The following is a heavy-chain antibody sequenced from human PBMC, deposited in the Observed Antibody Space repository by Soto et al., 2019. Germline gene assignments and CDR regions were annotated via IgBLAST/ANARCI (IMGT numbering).Heavy chain of an antibody. CDR2: ISAYNGNT. Sequence: ASVKVSCKASGYTFTSYGISWVRQAPGQGLEWMGWISAYNGNTNYAQKLQGRVTMTTDTSTSTAYMELRSLRSDDTAVYYCAREGYCSSTSCRGYYYYGMDVWGQGTTVTVSS. D-gene: IGHD2-2*01. CDR3: AREGYCSSTSCRGYYYYGMDV. CDR1: GYTFTSYG. J-gene: IGHJ6*02. V-gene: IGHV1-18*04.